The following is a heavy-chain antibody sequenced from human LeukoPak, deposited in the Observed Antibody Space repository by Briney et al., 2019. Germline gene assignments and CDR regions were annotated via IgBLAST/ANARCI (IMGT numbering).Heavy chain of an antibody. CDR3: ARAEVLEWLDYYYYGMDV. J-gene: IGHJ6*02. D-gene: IGHD3-3*01. V-gene: IGHV7-4-1*02. CDR2: INTNTGNP. Sequence: ASVKVSCKASGYTFTSYAMNWVRQAPGQGLEWMGWINTNTGNPTYAQGFTGRFVFSLDTSVNTAYLQISSLKAEDTAVYYCARAEVLEWLDYYYYGMDVWGHGTTVTVSS. CDR1: GYTFTSYA.